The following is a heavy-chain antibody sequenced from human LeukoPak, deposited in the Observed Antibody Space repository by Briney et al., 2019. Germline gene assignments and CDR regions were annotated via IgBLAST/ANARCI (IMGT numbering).Heavy chain of an antibody. D-gene: IGHD6-13*01. CDR3: ARGAAGKPHPPGY. J-gene: IGHJ4*02. V-gene: IGHV3-30*04. Sequence: GGSLRLSCAASGVTFSSYAMHWVRQAPGKGLEWVAVISYDGSNKYYADSVKGRFTISRDNSKNTLYLQMNSLRAEDTAVYYCARGAAGKPHPPGYWGQGTLVTVSS. CDR1: GVTFSSYA. CDR2: ISYDGSNK.